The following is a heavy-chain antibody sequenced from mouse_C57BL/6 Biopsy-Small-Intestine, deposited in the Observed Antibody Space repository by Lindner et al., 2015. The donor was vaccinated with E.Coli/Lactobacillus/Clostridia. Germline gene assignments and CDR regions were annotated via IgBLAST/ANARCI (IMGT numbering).Heavy chain of an antibody. J-gene: IGHJ4*01. Sequence: VQLQESGPELVKPGASVKMSCKASGYTFTDYNMHWVKQSHGKSLEWIGYINPNNGGTSYNQKFKGKATLTVNKSSSTAYMELRSLTSEDSAVYYCARVNLLHSYAMDYWGQGTSVTVSS. CDR1: GYTFTDYN. D-gene: IGHD2-1*01. CDR2: INPNNGGT. CDR3: ARVNLLHSYAMDY. V-gene: IGHV1-22*01.